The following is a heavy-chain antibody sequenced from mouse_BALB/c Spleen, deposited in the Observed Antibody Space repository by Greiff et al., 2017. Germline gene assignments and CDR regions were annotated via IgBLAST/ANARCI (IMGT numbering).Heavy chain of an antibody. Sequence: QVHVKQSGAELVRPGSSVKISCKASGYAFSSYWMNWVKQRPGQGLEWIGQIYPGDGDTNYNGKFKGKATLTADKSSSTAYMQLSSLTSEDSAVYFCAREGVRGFAYWGQGTLVTVSA. D-gene: IGHD2-14*01. CDR2: IYPGDGDT. J-gene: IGHJ3*01. V-gene: IGHV1-80*01. CDR3: AREGVRGFAY. CDR1: GYAFSSYW.